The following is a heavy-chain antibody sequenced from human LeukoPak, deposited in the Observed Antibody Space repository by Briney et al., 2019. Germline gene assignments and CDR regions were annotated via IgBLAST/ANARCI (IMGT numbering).Heavy chain of an antibody. Sequence: GGSLRLSCAASGFTFSSYAMSWVRQAPGKGLEWVSAISGSGGSTYYADSVKGRFTISRDNSKNTLYLQMNSLRAEDTAVYYCARPTLFVYYYGMDVWGQGTTVTVSS. V-gene: IGHV3-23*01. J-gene: IGHJ6*02. D-gene: IGHD3-10*01. CDR3: ARPTLFVYYYGMDV. CDR2: ISGSGGST. CDR1: GFTFSSYA.